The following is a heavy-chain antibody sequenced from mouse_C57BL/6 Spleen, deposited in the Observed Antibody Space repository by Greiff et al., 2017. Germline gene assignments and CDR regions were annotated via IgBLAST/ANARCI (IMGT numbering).Heavy chain of an antibody. CDR3: ARDFDGYYFDY. D-gene: IGHD2-3*01. Sequence: EVKLMESGPGLVKPSQSLSLTCSVTGYSITSGYYWNWIRQFPGNKLEWMGYISYDGSNNYNPSLKNRISITRDTSKNQFFLKLNSVTTEDTATYYCARDFDGYYFDYWGQGTTLIVSS. CDR2: ISYDGSN. J-gene: IGHJ2*01. CDR1: GYSITSGYY. V-gene: IGHV3-6*01.